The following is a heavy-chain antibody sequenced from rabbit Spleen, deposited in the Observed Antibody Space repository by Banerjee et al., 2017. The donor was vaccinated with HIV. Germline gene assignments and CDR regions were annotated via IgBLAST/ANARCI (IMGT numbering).Heavy chain of an antibody. D-gene: IGHD1-1*01. CDR3: TRDSGSGPYIDGYFNL. Sequence: QEQLEESGGGLVQPGTSLTLTCTASGFSLSSSYDMCWVRQAPGKGLEWIGCIYTGNDKTYYASWAKGRFTISKPSSTTVTLRMTSLTVADTATYFCTRDSGSGPYIDGYFNLWGQGTLVTVS. V-gene: IGHV1S45*01. CDR1: GFSLSSSYD. CDR2: IYTGNDKT. J-gene: IGHJ4*01.